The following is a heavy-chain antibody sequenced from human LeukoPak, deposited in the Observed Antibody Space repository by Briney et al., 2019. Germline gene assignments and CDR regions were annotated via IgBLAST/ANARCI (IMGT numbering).Heavy chain of an antibody. CDR2: IYHSGST. D-gene: IGHD2-15*01. J-gene: IGHJ5*02. CDR1: GYSISSGYY. V-gene: IGHV4-38-2*01. CDR3: ARMGIVVVAATPSLFDP. Sequence: PSETLSLTCAVSGYSISSGYYWGWIRQPPGKGLEWIGSIYHSGSTYYNPSLKSRVTISVDTSNNQFSLKLSSVTATDTAVYYCARMGIVVVAATPSLFDPWGQGTLVTVSS.